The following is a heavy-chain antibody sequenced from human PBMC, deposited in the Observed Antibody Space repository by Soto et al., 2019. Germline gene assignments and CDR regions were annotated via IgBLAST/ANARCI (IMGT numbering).Heavy chain of an antibody. J-gene: IGHJ3*02. D-gene: IGHD3-3*01. V-gene: IGHV3-49*04. CDR3: ANPYPYYDFWSGHGGGAFDI. CDR2: TRSKAYGGTT. Sequence: GGSLRLSCTASGLIFGDYAMSWVRQAPGKGLEWVGFTRSKAYGGTTEYAASVKGRFTISRDDSKSIAYLQMNSLKTEDTAVYYCANPYPYYDFWSGHGGGAFDIWGQGTMVTVSS. CDR1: GLIFGDYA.